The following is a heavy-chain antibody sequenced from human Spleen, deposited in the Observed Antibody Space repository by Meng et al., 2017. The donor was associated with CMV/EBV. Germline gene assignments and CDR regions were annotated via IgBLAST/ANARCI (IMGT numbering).Heavy chain of an antibody. CDR2: IFSSGRI. Sequence: SETLSLTCTVSGGSISGFYWHWIRQAPGRGLEWIGDIFSSGRIDYSPILQGRVTISVDTSKNHFSLRLNSLTAADTAVYFCARGTIFGVIFKGLGPFDLWGRGTMVTVSS. CDR3: ARGTIFGVIFKGLGPFDL. CDR1: GGSISGFY. D-gene: IGHD3-3*02. V-gene: IGHV4-59*01. J-gene: IGHJ3*01.